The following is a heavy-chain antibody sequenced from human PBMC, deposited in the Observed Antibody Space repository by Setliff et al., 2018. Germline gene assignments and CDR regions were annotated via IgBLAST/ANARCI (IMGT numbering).Heavy chain of an antibody. CDR2: VFVSGST. D-gene: IGHD3-22*01. V-gene: IGHV4-4*07. J-gene: IGHJ2*01. CDR3: ARDGSYYDRGGNRTWFFDL. Sequence: SETLSLTCTVSGGSISTYYWSWIRRPAGKGLEWIGRVFVSGSTNYNPSLKSRVTMSVDTSKNQFSLKLTSVTAADTAMYYCARDGSYYDRGGNRTWFFDLWGRGTLVTVSS. CDR1: GGSISTYY.